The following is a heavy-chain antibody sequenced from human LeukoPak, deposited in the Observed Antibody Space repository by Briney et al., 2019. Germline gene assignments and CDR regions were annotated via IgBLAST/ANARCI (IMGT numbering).Heavy chain of an antibody. V-gene: IGHV5-51*01. D-gene: IGHD3-10*01. CDR3: ARLIIYGSGSYEAGNWFDP. J-gene: IGHJ5*02. Sequence: GESLKISCKAYGYAFTNFWIGWVRQMPGKGLEWMGIIYPGDSDTRYSPSFQGQVTISADKSISTAYLQWSSLKASDTAMYYCARLIIYGSGSYEAGNWFDPWGQGTLVTVSS. CDR1: GYAFTNFW. CDR2: IYPGDSDT.